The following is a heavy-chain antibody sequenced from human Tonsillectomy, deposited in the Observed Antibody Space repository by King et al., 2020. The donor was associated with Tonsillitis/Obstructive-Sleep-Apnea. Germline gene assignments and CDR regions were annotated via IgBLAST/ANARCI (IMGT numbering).Heavy chain of an antibody. D-gene: IGHD6-13*01. CDR3: AGSIGSRCYFQPFGY. CDR1: GYTFTNYG. CDR2: ITTYNGNT. V-gene: IGHV1-18*01. J-gene: IGHJ4*02. Sequence: VQLVESGAEVKMPGASVKVSCKTSGYTFTNYGITWVRQAPGQGLEWMGWITTYNGNTNYAQKLQGRVTMTTDTSTTTAYIEVRSLRSDDTAVYYCAGSIGSRCYFQPFGYWGQGTLVTVSS.